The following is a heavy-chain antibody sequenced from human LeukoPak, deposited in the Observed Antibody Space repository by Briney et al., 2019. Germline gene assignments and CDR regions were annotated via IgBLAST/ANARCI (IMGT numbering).Heavy chain of an antibody. CDR2: INPSGAST. CDR3: ARVAAAGFAYDKFDP. V-gene: IGHV1-46*01. J-gene: IGHJ5*02. CDR1: GYTFTSYY. D-gene: IGHD6-13*01. Sequence: ASVKVSCTASGYTFTSYYMHWVRQAPGQGLEWMGIINPSGASTNYAQKFQGGVNMTRDTSTNTVYMELGSLRSEDTAVYYCARVAAAGFAYDKFDPWGQGTLVTVSS.